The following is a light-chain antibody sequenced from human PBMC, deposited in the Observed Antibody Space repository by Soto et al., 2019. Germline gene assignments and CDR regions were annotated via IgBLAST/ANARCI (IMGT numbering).Light chain of an antibody. CDR3: QQSYSTPT. J-gene: IGKJ2*01. CDR2: ASS. CDR1: QSVSIY. Sequence: DIQMTQSPSSLSASVGDRVTITCRTSQSVSIYVNWYQQKPGKAPILLIYASSSLQSGVPSRFSGSGSGTDFTLTISRLEPEDFATYYCQQSYSTPTFGQGTKVDIK. V-gene: IGKV1-39*01.